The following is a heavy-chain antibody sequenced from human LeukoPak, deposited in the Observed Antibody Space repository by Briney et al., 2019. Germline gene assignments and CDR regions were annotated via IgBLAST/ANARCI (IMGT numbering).Heavy chain of an antibody. V-gene: IGHV1-18*01. D-gene: IGHD3-22*01. Sequence: ASVKVSCKASGYTFTSYGISWVRQAPGQGLEWMGWISAHNGNTNYAQKLQGRVTMTTDTSTSTAYMELRSLRADDTAVYYCARVSPRDYYYDSSGSDYWGQGTLVIVSS. J-gene: IGHJ4*02. CDR3: ARVSPRDYYYDSSGSDY. CDR1: GYTFTSYG. CDR2: ISAHNGNT.